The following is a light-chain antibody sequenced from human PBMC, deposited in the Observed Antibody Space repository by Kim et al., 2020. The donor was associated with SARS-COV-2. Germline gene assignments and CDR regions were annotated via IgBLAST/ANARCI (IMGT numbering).Light chain of an antibody. CDR1: SSDVGGYNY. V-gene: IGLV2-14*01. Sequence: QSALTQPASVSGSPGQSITISCTGTSSDVGGYNYVSWYQQHPGKAPKLMIYDVSKRTSGVSNRFSGSKSGNTASLTISGLQAEDEADYYCSSYTSSSTYVFVTGTKVTVL. CDR3: SSYTSSSTYV. J-gene: IGLJ1*01. CDR2: DVS.